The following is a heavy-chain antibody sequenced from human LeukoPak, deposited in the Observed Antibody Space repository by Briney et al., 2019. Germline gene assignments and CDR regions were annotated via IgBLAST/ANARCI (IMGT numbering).Heavy chain of an antibody. CDR3: ARATSYAFDI. CDR2: IKQDGSER. CDR1: GFTFSSYW. J-gene: IGHJ3*02. Sequence: GGSLRLSCAASGFTFSSYWMSWVRQAPGKGLEWVANIKQDGSERYYVDSLKGQFTISRDNAKNSLYLQMNSLRAEDTAVYYCARATSYAFDIWGQGTMVTVSS. V-gene: IGHV3-7*01. D-gene: IGHD6-6*01.